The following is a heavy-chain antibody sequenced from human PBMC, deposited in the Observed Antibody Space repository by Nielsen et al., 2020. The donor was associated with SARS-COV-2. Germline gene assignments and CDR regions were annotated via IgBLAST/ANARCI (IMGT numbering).Heavy chain of an antibody. D-gene: IGHD1-1*01. CDR1: GFTFSSYW. V-gene: IGHV3-7*01. J-gene: IGHJ6*02. CDR3: ARDDILERHFIGSYYYYGMDV. CDR2: IKQDGSEK. Sequence: GESLKISCAASGFTFSSYWMSWVRQAPGKGLEWVANIKQDGSEKYYVDSVKGRFTISRDNAKNSLYLQMNSLRAEDTAVYYCARDDILERHFIGSYYYYGMDVWGQGTTVTVSS.